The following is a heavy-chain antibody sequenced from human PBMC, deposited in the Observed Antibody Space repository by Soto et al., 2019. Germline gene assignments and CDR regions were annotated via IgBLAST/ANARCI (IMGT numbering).Heavy chain of an antibody. J-gene: IGHJ4*02. V-gene: IGHV4-34*01. CDR2: INHSGST. CDR1: GGSFSGYY. CDR3: ARGQGYCSGGSCYYFDY. D-gene: IGHD2-15*01. Sequence: QVQLQQWGAGLLKPSATLSLTCAVYGGSFSGYYWSWIRQPPGKGLEWIGEINHSGSTNYNPSLKSRVTISVDTSKNQFSLKLSSVTAADTAVYYCARGQGYCSGGSCYYFDYWGQGTLVTVSS.